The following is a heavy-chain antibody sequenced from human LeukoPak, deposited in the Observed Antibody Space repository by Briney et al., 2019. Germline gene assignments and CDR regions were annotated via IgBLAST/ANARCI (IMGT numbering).Heavy chain of an antibody. J-gene: IGHJ5*02. CDR2: IYYRGST. Sequence: KPSETLSLTCSVSGGSISSSSYYWGGIRQPPGKGLEWIGSIYYRGSTYYNPSLKSRVTIPADPSKHHFSLQLSSVTAADPAVYYCARHDPGLLFDPWGPGTLVTVSS. CDR3: ARHDPGLLFDP. CDR1: GGSISSSSYY. D-gene: IGHD1-26*01. V-gene: IGHV4-39*01.